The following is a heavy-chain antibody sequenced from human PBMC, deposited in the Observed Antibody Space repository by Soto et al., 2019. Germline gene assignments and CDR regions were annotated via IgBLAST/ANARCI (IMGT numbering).Heavy chain of an antibody. J-gene: IGHJ6*02. V-gene: IGHV3-21*01. CDR1: GFTFSSYS. CDR3: ARSALVQVGYGMDV. CDR2: ISSSSSYI. Sequence: GGSLRLSCAASGFTFSSYSMNWVRQAPGKGLEWVSSISSSSSYIYYADSVKGRFTISRDNAKNSLYLQMNSLRAEDTAVYYCARSALVQVGYGMDVWGQGTRVTVYS. D-gene: IGHD6-6*01.